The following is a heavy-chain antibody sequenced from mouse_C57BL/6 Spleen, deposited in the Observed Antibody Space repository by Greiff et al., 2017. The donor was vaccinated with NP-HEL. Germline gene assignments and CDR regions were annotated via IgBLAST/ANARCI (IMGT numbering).Heavy chain of an antibody. CDR2: IWGGGST. CDR3: AKRGKIGYDDYAMDY. CDR1: GFSLTSYG. Sequence: QVQLQQSGPGLVAPSQSLSITCTVSGFSLTSYGVDWVRQPPGKGLEWLGVIWGGGSTNYNSALMSRLSISKDNSKSQVFLKMNSLQTDDTAMYYRAKRGKIGYDDYAMDYWGQGTSVTVSS. D-gene: IGHD2-2*01. V-gene: IGHV2-9*01. J-gene: IGHJ4*01.